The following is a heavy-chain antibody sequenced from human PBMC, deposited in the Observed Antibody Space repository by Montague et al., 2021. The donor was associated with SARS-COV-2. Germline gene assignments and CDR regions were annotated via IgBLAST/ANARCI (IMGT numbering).Heavy chain of an antibody. J-gene: IGHJ4*02. V-gene: IGHV4-39*01. CDR2: IYPGGKM. Sequence: SETLSLTCTVSIRSSTYYWAWIRQPPGNALEWIGSIYPGGKMFYTSSLTCRVTLSIDTSENQLSLNLISVTAADTAVSYCARHTGGSEVSGLDDWGQGTLVTVSS. CDR3: ARHTGGSEVSGLDD. CDR1: IRSSTYY. D-gene: IGHD2-8*02.